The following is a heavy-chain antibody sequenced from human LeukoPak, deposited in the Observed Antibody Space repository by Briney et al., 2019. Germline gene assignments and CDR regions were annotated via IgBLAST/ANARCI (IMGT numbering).Heavy chain of an antibody. CDR3: ATSDTVSTYNGFDP. CDR1: GGSISSNTYY. D-gene: IGHD5/OR15-5a*01. CDR2: IHYSGST. V-gene: IGHV4-39*01. J-gene: IGHJ5*02. Sequence: SETLSLTCTVSGGSISSNTYYWGWIRRPPGKGLEWIGNIHYSGSTYYNPSLKSRVTIPVDTSKNQFSLNLSSLTAADTAVHYCATSDTVSTYNGFDPWGQGTLVTVSS.